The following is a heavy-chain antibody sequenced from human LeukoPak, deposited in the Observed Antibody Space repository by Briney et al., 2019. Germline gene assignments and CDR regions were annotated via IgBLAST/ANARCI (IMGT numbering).Heavy chain of an antibody. J-gene: IGHJ6*03. V-gene: IGHV3-30*18. CDR3: AKDFTGTTAYYYYMDV. CDR1: GFTFRSYG. D-gene: IGHD1-7*01. Sequence: GRSLRLSCAASGFTFRSYGMHWVRQAPGKGLEWVAVISYDGSNKYYADSVKGRFTISRDNSKNTLYLQMNSLRAEDTAVYYCAKDFTGTTAYYYYMDVWGKGTTVTVSS. CDR2: ISYDGSNK.